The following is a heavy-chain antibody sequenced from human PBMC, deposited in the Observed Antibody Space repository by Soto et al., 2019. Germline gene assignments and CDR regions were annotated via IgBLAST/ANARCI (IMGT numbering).Heavy chain of an antibody. CDR2: IYYSGST. CDR3: ARHVRELLPFDY. J-gene: IGHJ4*02. Sequence: SETLSLTCTVSGGSISSSSYYWGWIRQPPGKGLEWIGSIYYSGSTYYNPSLKSRVTISVDTSKNQFSLKLSSVTAADTAVYYSARHVRELLPFDYWGQGTLVTVSS. D-gene: IGHD1-26*01. CDR1: GGSISSSSYY. V-gene: IGHV4-39*01.